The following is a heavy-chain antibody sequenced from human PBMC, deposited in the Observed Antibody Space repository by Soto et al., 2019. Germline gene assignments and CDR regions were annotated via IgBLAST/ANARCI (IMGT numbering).Heavy chain of an antibody. CDR1: GGSISRGGYY. CDR2: IYYSGST. J-gene: IGHJ5*02. CDR3: ARAPYSSGWYYSGWFDP. V-gene: IGHV4-30-4*08. Sequence: SETLSLTCTVSGGSISRGGYYWSWIRQHPGKGLEWIGYIYYSGSTYYNPSLKSRVTISVDTSKNQFSLKLSSVTAADTAVYYCARAPYSSGWYYSGWFDPWGQGTLVTVSS. D-gene: IGHD6-19*01.